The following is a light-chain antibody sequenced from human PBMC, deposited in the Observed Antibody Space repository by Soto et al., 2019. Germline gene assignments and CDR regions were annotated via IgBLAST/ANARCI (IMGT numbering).Light chain of an antibody. CDR2: GAA. CDR3: LQYGSSPRT. J-gene: IGKJ1*01. V-gene: IGKV3-20*01. CDR1: QSVSSNH. Sequence: EIMVTQPPGTPFLSPRERATLSCQAHQSVSSNHLPWHQQKPGQAPRLLIYGAAIRATGIPDRFSGSWSGTDFTLTISRLDPEDFAVYYCLQYGSSPRTFGQGTKVDIK.